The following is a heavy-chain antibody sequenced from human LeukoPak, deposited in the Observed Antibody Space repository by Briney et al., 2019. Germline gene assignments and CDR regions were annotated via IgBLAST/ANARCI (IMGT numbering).Heavy chain of an antibody. D-gene: IGHD3-22*01. CDR3: ARGMYYYDSSDIGGGYYFDY. CDR1: GFIFSSYA. J-gene: IGHJ4*02. V-gene: IGHV3-30-3*01. CDR2: ISYHGSNK. Sequence: GGSLRLSCAASGFIFSSYAMNWVRQAPGKGLEWVAVISYHGSNKYYADSVKGRFTISRDNSKKTVFLQMNSLRAEDTAVYYCARGMYYYDSSDIGGGYYFDYWGQGTLVTVSS.